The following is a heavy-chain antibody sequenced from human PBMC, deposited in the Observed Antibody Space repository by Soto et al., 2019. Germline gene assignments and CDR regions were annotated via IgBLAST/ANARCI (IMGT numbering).Heavy chain of an antibody. D-gene: IGHD2-15*01. V-gene: IGHV3-23*01. CDR1: GFTFSSYA. CDR3: AKDVLLYGGLPGWDV. J-gene: IGHJ6*02. Sequence: EVQLLESEGGLVQPGGSLRLSCAASGFTFSSYAMSWVRQAPGKGLEWVSAISGSGGSTYYADSVKGRFTIYRDNSKNTLYPQMTSLRAEDTAVYYCAKDVLLYGGLPGWDVWGQGTTVTVSS. CDR2: ISGSGGST.